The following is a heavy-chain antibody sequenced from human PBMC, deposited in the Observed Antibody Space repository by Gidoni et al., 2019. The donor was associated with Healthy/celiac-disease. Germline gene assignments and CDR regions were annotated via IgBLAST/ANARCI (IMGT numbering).Heavy chain of an antibody. CDR3: ARLYYYGSGRSSGYYYYMDV. J-gene: IGHJ6*03. Sequence: EVQLVESGGGLVKPGGSLRLSCAASGFTLSSYSMNWVRQAPGKGLEWVSSISSIGSYIYYADSVKGRFTISRDNAKNLLYLQMNSLRAEDTAVYYCARLYYYGSGRSSGYYYYMDVWGKGTTVTVSS. V-gene: IGHV3-21*03. CDR2: ISSIGSYI. D-gene: IGHD3-10*01. CDR1: GFTLSSYS.